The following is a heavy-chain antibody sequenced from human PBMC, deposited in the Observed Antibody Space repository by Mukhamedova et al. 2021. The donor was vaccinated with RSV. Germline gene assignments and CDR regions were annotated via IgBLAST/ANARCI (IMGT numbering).Heavy chain of an antibody. CDR3: ARMSSIRSWGAFDM. D-gene: IGHD7-27*01. V-gene: IGHV2-70*04. Sequence: RIDWDDDKFYSTSLRTRLTISKDTSKNQVVLAMANMDPVDTATYYCARMSSIRSWGAFDMWGQGTKVTVSS. CDR2: IDWDDDK. J-gene: IGHJ3*02.